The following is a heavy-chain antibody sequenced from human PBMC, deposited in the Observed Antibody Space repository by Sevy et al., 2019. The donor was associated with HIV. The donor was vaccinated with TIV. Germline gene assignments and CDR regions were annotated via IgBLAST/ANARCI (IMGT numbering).Heavy chain of an antibody. Sequence: ASVKVSCKASGYTFTGYYMHWVRQAPGQGLEWMGWINPNSGGTNYAQKFQGRVTMTRDTSISTAYMELSRLRSDETAVYYCARDRGYCSSTSCYTGALPYGMDVWGQGTTVTVSS. CDR3: ARDRGYCSSTSCYTGALPYGMDV. V-gene: IGHV1-2*02. CDR2: INPNSGGT. CDR1: GYTFTGYY. J-gene: IGHJ6*02. D-gene: IGHD2-2*02.